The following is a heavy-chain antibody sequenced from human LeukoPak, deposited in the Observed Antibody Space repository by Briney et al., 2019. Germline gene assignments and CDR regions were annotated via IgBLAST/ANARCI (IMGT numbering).Heavy chain of an antibody. Sequence: SQTLSLTCTVSGGSISSGSYYWSWNRQPAGKGLEWIGRIDTSGSTNYNPSLKSRVTISVDTSKNQFSLKLSSVTAADTAVYYCAVHSLLWFGEDNTYYFDYWGQGTLVTVSS. D-gene: IGHD3-10*01. CDR1: GGSISSGSYY. V-gene: IGHV4-61*02. CDR2: IDTSGST. J-gene: IGHJ4*02. CDR3: AVHSLLWFGEDNTYYFDY.